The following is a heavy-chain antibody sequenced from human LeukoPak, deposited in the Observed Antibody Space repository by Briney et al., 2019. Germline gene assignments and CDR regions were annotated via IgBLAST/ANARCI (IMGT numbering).Heavy chain of an antibody. J-gene: IGHJ4*02. V-gene: IGHV3-30*03. Sequence: GRSLRLSCAASGFTFTSYDIHWVRQAPGKGLEWMAVISYDGSNRDYADSVKGRFTISRDTSKNTLYLQMNSLRAEDTAVYYCARRMGYSNNWSLDFWGEGTPVTVSS. CDR2: ISYDGSNR. D-gene: IGHD6-13*01. CDR3: ARRMGYSNNWSLDF. CDR1: GFTFTSYD.